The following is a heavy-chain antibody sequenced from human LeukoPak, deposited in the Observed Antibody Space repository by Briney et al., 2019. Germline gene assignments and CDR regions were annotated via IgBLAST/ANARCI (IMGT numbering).Heavy chain of an antibody. CDR3: ARDLALAHCGGGSCYELDY. Sequence: ASVKVSCKASGYTFTSYYMHWVRQAPGQGLEWMGIINPSGGSTSYAQKFQGRVTMTRDTSTSTVYMELSSLRSEDTAVYYCARDLALAHCGGGSCYELDYWGQGTLVTVSS. CDR1: GYTFTSYY. J-gene: IGHJ4*02. V-gene: IGHV1-46*01. D-gene: IGHD2-15*01. CDR2: INPSGGST.